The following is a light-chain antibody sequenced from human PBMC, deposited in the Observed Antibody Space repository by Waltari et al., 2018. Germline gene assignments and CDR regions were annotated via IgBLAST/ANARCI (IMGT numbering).Light chain of an antibody. Sequence: DIVMTQSPDSLAVSLGEKATLNFKPNQSLLYNSNNKNYLAWYQQKPGQPLKLFFYWASSRESGVPDRFSGSGSGTDFTLTIGSLQAEDVAVYYCQQYYTAPYTFGQGTKLEIK. V-gene: IGKV4-1*01. CDR3: QQYYTAPYT. J-gene: IGKJ2*01. CDR1: QSLLYNSNNKNY. CDR2: WAS.